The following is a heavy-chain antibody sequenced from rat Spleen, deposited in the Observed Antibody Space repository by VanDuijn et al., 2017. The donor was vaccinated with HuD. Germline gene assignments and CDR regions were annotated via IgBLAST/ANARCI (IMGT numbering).Heavy chain of an antibody. CDR2: ISYDGSST. V-gene: IGHV5-29*01. D-gene: IGHD1-6*01. CDR3: ARHGDYGLLLRGFAY. CDR1: RFTFSDYF. Sequence: EVQLVESGGDLVQPGRSLKLSCAASRFTFSDYFMAWVRQAPTKGLEWVATISYDGSSTYYRDSVKGRFTISRDNAKNTLYLQMDSLTSEDTATYYCARHGDYGLLLRGFAYWGQGVMVTVSS. J-gene: IGHJ2*01.